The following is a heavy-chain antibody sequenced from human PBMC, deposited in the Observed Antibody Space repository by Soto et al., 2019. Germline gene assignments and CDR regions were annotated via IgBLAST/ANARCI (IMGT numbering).Heavy chain of an antibody. V-gene: IGHV1-24*01. D-gene: IGHD4-17*01. J-gene: IGHJ4*02. CDR1: GYTLTEFS. CDR3: ATTPLGVTTNYFDY. CDR2: FDPEYGET. Sequence: QVQLVQSGAEVKKPGASVKVSCKVSGYTLTEFSMHWVRQAPGKGLEWMGGFDPEYGETIYAQKFQGRVTMTEDTSTDTAYMELSSLRSEYTAVYYCATTPLGVTTNYFDYWGQGTLVTVSS.